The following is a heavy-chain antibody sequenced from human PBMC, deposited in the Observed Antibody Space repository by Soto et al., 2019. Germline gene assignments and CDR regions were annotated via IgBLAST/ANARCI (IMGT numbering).Heavy chain of an antibody. D-gene: IGHD6-6*01. CDR3: ARVLVHPLFYYYYGMDV. V-gene: IGHV4-34*01. CDR1: GGSFSGDY. CDR2: INHSGST. J-gene: IGHJ6*02. Sequence: SETLSLTCAVYGGSFSGDYWSWIRQPPGKGLEWIGEINHSGSTNYNPSLKSRVTISVDTSKNQFSLKLSSVTAADTAVYYCARVLVHPLFYYYYGMDVWGQGTTVTVSS.